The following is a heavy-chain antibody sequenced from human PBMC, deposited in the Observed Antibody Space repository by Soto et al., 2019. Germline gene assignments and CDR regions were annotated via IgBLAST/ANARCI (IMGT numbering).Heavy chain of an antibody. CDR2: ISYDGSNK. D-gene: IGHD5-12*01. Sequence: QVQLVESGGGVVQPGRSLRLSCAASGFTFSSYGMHWVRQAPGKGLEWVAVISYDGSNKYYADSVKGRFTISRDNSKNTLYLQMNSLRAEDTAVYYCAKRTEWLQSNGYWYFDLWGRGTLVTVSS. CDR3: AKRTEWLQSNGYWYFDL. V-gene: IGHV3-30*18. J-gene: IGHJ2*01. CDR1: GFTFSSYG.